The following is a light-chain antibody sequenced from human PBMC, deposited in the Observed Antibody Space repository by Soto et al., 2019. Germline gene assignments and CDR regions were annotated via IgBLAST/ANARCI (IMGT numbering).Light chain of an antibody. CDR1: QSLVYSDGNTY. V-gene: IGKV2-30*01. CDR2: KVS. J-gene: IGKJ1*01. CDR3: IQGSFWARR. Sequence: DVVMTQSPLSLPVTLGQPASISCRSSQSLVYSDGNTYLNWFQQRPGQSPRRLIYKVSNRDSGVPDRFSGSGSSTDFTLKISRVEGEGVGVYYCIQGSFWARRFGQGTRVEIK.